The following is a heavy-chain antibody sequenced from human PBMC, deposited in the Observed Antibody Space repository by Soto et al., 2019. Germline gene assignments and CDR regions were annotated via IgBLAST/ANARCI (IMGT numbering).Heavy chain of an antibody. V-gene: IGHV1-18*01. CDR3: GRERQWEPVPY. J-gene: IGHJ4*02. CDR2: ISGYNSNT. D-gene: IGHD1-26*01. Sequence: VQLVQSGGEVKQPGASVKVSCRASGYSVSNYGITWVRQAPGQGLEWMGWISGYNSNTNYAQKFEGRVRMTKDKTRSTAYLEVRSLRFDDTAVYYCGRERQWEPVPYWGQGTPVTVSS. CDR1: GYSVSNYG.